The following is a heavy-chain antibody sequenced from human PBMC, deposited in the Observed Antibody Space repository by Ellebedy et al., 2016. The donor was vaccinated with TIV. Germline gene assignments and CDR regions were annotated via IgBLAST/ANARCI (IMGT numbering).Heavy chain of an antibody. V-gene: IGHV3-7*01. J-gene: IGHJ3*02. Sequence: GESLKISCAASGFTFRSYWMTWVRQAPGKGLEWVANIKQDGSEKYYVDSVKGRFTVSRDNARNSLFLQMNSLRVEDSAVYYCATDGSYGDYRSPTHAFVMWGQGTVVTVSS. CDR2: IKQDGSEK. D-gene: IGHD4-17*01. CDR1: GFTFRSYW. CDR3: ATDGSYGDYRSPTHAFVM.